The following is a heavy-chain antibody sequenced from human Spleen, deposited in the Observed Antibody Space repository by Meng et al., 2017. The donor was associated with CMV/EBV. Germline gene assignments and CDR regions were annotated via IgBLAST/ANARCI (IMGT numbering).Heavy chain of an antibody. CDR2: ITSNSKTI. CDR1: GFTFSSYS. Sequence: GGSLRLSCAASGFTFSSYSMNWVRQAPGKGLEWISYITSNSKTIYYADSVKGRFTISRDNARNSLYLQMNSLRGEDTAVYYCASHQNDFWSGDYDYWGQGVLVTVSS. D-gene: IGHD3-3*01. V-gene: IGHV3-48*04. CDR3: ASHQNDFWSGDYDY. J-gene: IGHJ4*02.